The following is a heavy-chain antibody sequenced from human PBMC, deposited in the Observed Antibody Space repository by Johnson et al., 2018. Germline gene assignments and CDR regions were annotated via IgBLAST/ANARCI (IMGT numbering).Heavy chain of an antibody. Sequence: QVQLVQSGAEVKKPGSSVKVSCKASGGTFSSYAISWVRQAPGQGLEWMGGSIPIFGTANYAQKFQGRVTITADESPSTAYMELSSLRSEDTAVYYCARAALEGYYYYGMDVWGQGTTVTVSS. D-gene: IGHD3-16*02. CDR3: ARAALEGYYYYGMDV. J-gene: IGHJ6*02. V-gene: IGHV1-69*12. CDR1: GGTFSSYA. CDR2: SIPIFGTA.